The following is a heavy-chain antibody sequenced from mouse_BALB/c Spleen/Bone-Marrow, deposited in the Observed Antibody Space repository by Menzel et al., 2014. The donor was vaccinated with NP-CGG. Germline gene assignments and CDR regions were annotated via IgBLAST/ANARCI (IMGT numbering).Heavy chain of an antibody. D-gene: IGHD4-1*01. CDR3: TRGGNWDDFDY. CDR2: ISSGSSII. Sequence: LVESGGGLVQPGGSRKLSCAASGFTFSSLGMHWVRQAPEKGLEWVAYISSGSSIIYYADTVKGRLTISRDDPKNTLFLQMTSLRSEDTAMYYCTRGGNWDDFDYWGQGTTLTVSS. CDR1: GFTFSSLG. J-gene: IGHJ2*01. V-gene: IGHV5-17*02.